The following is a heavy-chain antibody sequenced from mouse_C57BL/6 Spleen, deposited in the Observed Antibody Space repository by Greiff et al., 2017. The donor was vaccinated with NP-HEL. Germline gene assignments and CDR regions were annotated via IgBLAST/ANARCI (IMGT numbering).Heavy chain of an antibody. CDR1: GFTFSSYA. CDR2: ISSGGDYI. J-gene: IGHJ2*01. D-gene: IGHD2-5*01. Sequence: DVQLVESGEGLVKPGGSLKLSCAASGFTFSSYAMSWVRQTPEKRLEWVAYISSGGDYIYYADTVKGRITISRDNARNTLYLQMSSLKSEDTAMYYCTGDHSNYVGYFDYWGQGTTLTVSS. V-gene: IGHV5-9-1*02. CDR3: TGDHSNYVGYFDY.